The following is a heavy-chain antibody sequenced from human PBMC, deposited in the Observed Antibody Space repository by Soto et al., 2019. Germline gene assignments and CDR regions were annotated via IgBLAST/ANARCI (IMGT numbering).Heavy chain of an antibody. J-gene: IGHJ4*02. CDR1: GDTFTSYD. CDR2: MNPNSGNT. D-gene: IGHD2-15*01. Sequence: GASVKVSCKASGDTFTSYDINWVRQATGQGLEWMGWMNPNSGNTGYAQKFQGRVTMTRNTSISTAYMELSSLRSEDTAVYYCARGIPATATPEYWGQGTLVTVSS. CDR3: ARGIPATATPEY. V-gene: IGHV1-8*01.